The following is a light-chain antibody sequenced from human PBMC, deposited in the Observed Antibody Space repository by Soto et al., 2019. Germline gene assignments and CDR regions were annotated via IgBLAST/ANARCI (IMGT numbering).Light chain of an antibody. CDR3: QQYNDWPPRT. CDR1: QSVSSN. Sequence: EIVMTQSPDTLSVSPGERATLSCRASQSVSSNLAWYQQKPGQAPRLLIYGASTRATGIPARFSGSGYGTEFTLTISSLQSEDFAVYYCQQYNDWPPRTFGQGTKVEVK. CDR2: GAS. J-gene: IGKJ1*01. V-gene: IGKV3-15*01.